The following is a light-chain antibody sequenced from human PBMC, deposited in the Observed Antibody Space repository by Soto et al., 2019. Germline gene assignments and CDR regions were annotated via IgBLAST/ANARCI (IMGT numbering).Light chain of an antibody. J-gene: IGLJ1*01. Sequence: QSVLTQPRSVSGSPGQSVTISCTGTSSDVGGYNYVSWYQQHPGKAPRLTIYEVVQRPSGVPDRFSGSKSGNTASLTVSGLQAADEADYFCKSYAGSNTYVFGSGTKVTVL. CDR2: EVV. CDR1: SSDVGGYNY. V-gene: IGLV2-11*01. CDR3: KSYAGSNTYV.